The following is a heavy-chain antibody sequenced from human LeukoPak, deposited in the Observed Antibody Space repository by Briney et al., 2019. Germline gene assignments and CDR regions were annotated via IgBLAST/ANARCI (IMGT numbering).Heavy chain of an antibody. J-gene: IGHJ4*02. V-gene: IGHV3-53*01. Sequence: GGSLRLSCAASGFTVSSNYMSWVRQARGKGLEWVSVIYSGGSTYYADSVKGRFTISRDNSKNTLYLQMNSLRAEDTAVYYCARSSSWYTGLDYWGQGTLVTVSS. CDR3: ARSSSWYTGLDY. CDR1: GFTVSSNY. D-gene: IGHD6-13*01. CDR2: IYSGGST.